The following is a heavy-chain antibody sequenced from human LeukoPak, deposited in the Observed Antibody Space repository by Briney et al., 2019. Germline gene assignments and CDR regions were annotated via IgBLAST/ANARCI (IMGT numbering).Heavy chain of an antibody. Sequence: SETPSLTCTVSGGSISSSSYYWGWIRQPPGKGLEWIGSIYYSGSTYYNPSLKSRVTISVDTSKNQFSLKLSSVTAADTAVYYCAIVVTTDPSDYWGQGTLVTVSS. V-gene: IGHV4-39*07. D-gene: IGHD4-17*01. CDR2: IYYSGST. CDR3: AIVVTTDPSDY. CDR1: GGSISSSSYY. J-gene: IGHJ4*02.